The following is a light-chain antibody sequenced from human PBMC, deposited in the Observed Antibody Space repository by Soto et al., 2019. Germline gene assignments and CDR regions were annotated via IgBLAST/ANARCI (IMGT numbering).Light chain of an antibody. V-gene: IGLV2-14*01. Sequence: QSALTQPASVSGSPGQSITISCTGTSSDVGGYNYVSWYQQHPGKAPKLMIYDVSNRPSGVSNRFSGSKSGNTASLTISGLQAEDEADYYCSSYTSSRPKVFGGGTQVTL. CDR2: DVS. J-gene: IGLJ2*01. CDR3: SSYTSSRPKV. CDR1: SSDVGGYNY.